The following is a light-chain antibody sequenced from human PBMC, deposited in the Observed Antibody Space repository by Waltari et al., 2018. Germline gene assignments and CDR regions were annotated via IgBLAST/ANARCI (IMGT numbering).Light chain of an antibody. V-gene: IGLV2-14*03. CDR2: DLT. CDR3: SSYTYNNRVV. Sequence: QSALTQPASVSGSPGQSITISCTGAFSDAGYYAFVSWYTQHPGQAPKLILYDLTKRPSGVSVRCSGSRSSDTASLTISGLQAEDEADYYCSSYTYNNRVVFGGGTTLTVL. J-gene: IGLJ2*01. CDR1: FSDAGYYAF.